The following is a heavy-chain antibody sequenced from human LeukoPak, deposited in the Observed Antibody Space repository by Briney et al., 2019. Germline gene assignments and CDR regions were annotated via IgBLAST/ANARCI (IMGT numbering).Heavy chain of an antibody. D-gene: IGHD2-21*01. CDR1: GFTFSDHY. CDR3: SRAGIAHPPYYSDV. Sequence: GESLTLSCAASGFTFSDHYMDWIRQPPGKGLEWVACIRNRANSYTTHYAESGNGRFTITRDDSRNSLYLQMISLRTDDAAVYYCSRAGIAHPPYYSDVWGKGTTVTVS. J-gene: IGHJ6*03. V-gene: IGHV3-72*01. CDR2: IRNRANSYTT.